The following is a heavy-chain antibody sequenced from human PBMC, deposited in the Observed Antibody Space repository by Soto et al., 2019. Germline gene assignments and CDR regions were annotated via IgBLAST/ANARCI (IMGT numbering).Heavy chain of an antibody. CDR1: GYTFTSYA. CDR2: INAGNGNT. D-gene: IGHD6-19*01. CDR3: ARDLGGWPDY. V-gene: IGHV1-3*01. J-gene: IGHJ4*02. Sequence: QVQLVQSGAEVKKPGASVKVSCKASGYTFTSYAIHWVRQAPGQRLEWMGWINAGNGNTKYSQKFQDRVTITRDTSASTAFMELSSLRSEDTAVYYCARDLGGWPDYWGQGTLVTVSS.